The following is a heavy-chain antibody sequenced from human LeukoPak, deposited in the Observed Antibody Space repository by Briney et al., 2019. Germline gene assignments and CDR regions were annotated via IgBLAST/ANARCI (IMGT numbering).Heavy chain of an antibody. D-gene: IGHD2-2*01. J-gene: IGHJ5*02. V-gene: IGHV4-34*01. CDR1: GGSFSGYY. Sequence: TPSETLSLTCAVYGGSFSGYYWSWIRQPPGKGLEWLGEINHSGSTNYNPSLKSRVTISVDTSKNQFSLKLSSVTAADTAVYYCARGVYCSSTSCHRWFDPWGQGTLVTVSS. CDR2: INHSGST. CDR3: ARGVYCSSTSCHRWFDP.